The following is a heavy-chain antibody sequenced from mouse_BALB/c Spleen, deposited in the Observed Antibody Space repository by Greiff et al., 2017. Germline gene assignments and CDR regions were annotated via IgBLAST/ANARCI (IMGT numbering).Heavy chain of an antibody. V-gene: IGHV1-5*01. CDR1: GYSFTSYW. Sequence: EVQLQQSGTVLARPGASVKMSCKASGYSFTSYWMHRVKQRPGQGLEWIGAIYPGNSDTSYNQKFKGKAKLTAVTSASTAYMELSSLTNEDSAVYYCTRYYDYAFAYWGQGTLVTVSA. CDR3: TRYYDYAFAY. J-gene: IGHJ3*01. CDR2: IYPGNSDT. D-gene: IGHD2-4*01.